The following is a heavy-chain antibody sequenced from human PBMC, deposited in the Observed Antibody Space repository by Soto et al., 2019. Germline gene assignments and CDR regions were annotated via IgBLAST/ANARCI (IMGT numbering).Heavy chain of an antibody. CDR2: IYYSGST. D-gene: IGHD3-9*01. V-gene: IGHV4-61*01. J-gene: IGHJ6*02. Sequence: SETLSLTCTVSGGSVGSGSYYWSWIRQPPGKGLEWIGYIYYSGSTNYNPSLKSRVTISVDTSKNQFSLKLSSVTAADTAVYYCARARLRYFDWLLSHYGMDVWGQGTTVTVSS. CDR1: GGSVGSGSYY. CDR3: ARARLRYFDWLLSHYGMDV.